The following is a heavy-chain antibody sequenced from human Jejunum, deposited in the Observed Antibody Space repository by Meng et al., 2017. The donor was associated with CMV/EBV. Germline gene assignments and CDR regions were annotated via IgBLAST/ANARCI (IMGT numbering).Heavy chain of an antibody. CDR1: GGSVSSGGYY. V-gene: IGHV4-31*03. J-gene: IGHJ4*02. CDR2: IYYSGST. D-gene: IGHD6-19*01. CDR3: ARVSSGWDYFDY. Sequence: VPRQESGPGLVKPSQTLSLPCTGSGGSVSSGGYYWTWIRQHPGKGLEWFRHIYYSGSTFYNPSLKRRVIISIDTSKNQFSLNLRSVTAADTAVYYCARVSSGWDYFDYWGQGTLVTVSS.